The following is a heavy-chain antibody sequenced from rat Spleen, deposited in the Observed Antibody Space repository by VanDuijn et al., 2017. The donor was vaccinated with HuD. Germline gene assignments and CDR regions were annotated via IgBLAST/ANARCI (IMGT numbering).Heavy chain of an antibody. CDR1: GFTFNNYW. V-gene: IGHV5-31*01. D-gene: IGHD1-1*01. J-gene: IGHJ1*01. CDR2: ITNTGGST. CDR3: TRVRDYYSGYPGWYFDF. Sequence: EVQLVESGGGLVQPGRSLKLSCVASGFTFNNYWMTWIRQAPGKGLEWVASITNTGGSTYYPDSVKGRFTISRDNAKSTLYLQMNSLRSEDTATYYCTRVRDYYSGYPGWYFDFWGPGTMVTVSS.